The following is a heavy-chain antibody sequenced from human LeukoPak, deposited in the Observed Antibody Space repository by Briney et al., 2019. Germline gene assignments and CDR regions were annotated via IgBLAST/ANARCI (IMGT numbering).Heavy chain of an antibody. Sequence: ASVKVSCKASGYTFTSYDINWVRQATGQGLEWMGWMNPNSGNTGYAQKFQGRVTMTRNTSISTAYMELSSLRSEDTAVYYCARGRNSGRWFDPWGQGTLVTVSS. J-gene: IGHJ5*02. CDR3: ARGRNSGRWFDP. CDR2: MNPNSGNT. CDR1: GYTFTSYD. V-gene: IGHV1-8*01. D-gene: IGHD2-15*01.